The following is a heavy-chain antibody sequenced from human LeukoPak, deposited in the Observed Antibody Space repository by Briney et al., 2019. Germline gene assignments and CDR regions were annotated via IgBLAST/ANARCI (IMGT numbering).Heavy chain of an antibody. J-gene: IGHJ5*02. V-gene: IGHV3-53*01. CDR2: IYIGVST. CDR1: APTVGINY. Sequence: GRSLTLSCAPSAPTVGINYTRWVRHAPGRGREWVSVIYIGVSTFSAAPSKGRFTISRENSKNTLYRQRNSLGAEDTAVYYCATGDKELLFKRRKGGFDPWGQGTLVTVSS. D-gene: IGHD2-2*01. CDR3: ATGDKELLFKRRKGGFDP.